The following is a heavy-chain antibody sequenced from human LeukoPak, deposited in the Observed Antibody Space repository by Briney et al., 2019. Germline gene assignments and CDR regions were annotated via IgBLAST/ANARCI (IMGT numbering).Heavy chain of an antibody. CDR2: IGYDGSNK. Sequence: GGSLRLSCVASGFTFSSYVMHWVRQAPGKGLEWVAFIGYDGSNKYYADSMRGRFTISRDNSENTLYLQMNSLRAEDTAVYYCAKPLPAATPGYYHYIDVWGKGTTVTVSS. J-gene: IGHJ6*03. V-gene: IGHV3-30*02. CDR3: AKPLPAATPGYYHYIDV. CDR1: GFTFSSYV. D-gene: IGHD2-2*01.